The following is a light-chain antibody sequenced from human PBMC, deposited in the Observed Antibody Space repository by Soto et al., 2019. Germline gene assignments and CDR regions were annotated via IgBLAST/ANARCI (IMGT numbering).Light chain of an antibody. CDR1: SSDVGGYNY. CDR3: SSYTSSATYV. Sequence: QSVLTQPASVSGSPGQSITISCTGTSSDVGGYNYVSWYQQHPGKAPKVMVSEVTNRPAGVSDRFSGSKSDNTASLTISGLQGEDEADYHCSSYTSSATYVFGTGTKLTVL. V-gene: IGLV2-14*01. CDR2: EVT. J-gene: IGLJ1*01.